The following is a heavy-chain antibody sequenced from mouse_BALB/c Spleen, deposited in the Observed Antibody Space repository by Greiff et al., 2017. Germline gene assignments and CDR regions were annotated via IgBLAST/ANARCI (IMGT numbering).Heavy chain of an antibody. D-gene: IGHD2-4*01. J-gene: IGHJ4*01. CDR1: GYTFTSYW. Sequence: VQLQQSGAELAKPGASVKMSCKASGYTFTSYWMHWVKQRPGQGLEWIGYINPSTGYTEYNQKFKDKATLTADKSSSTAYMQLSSLTSEDSAVYYCARGITRMDYWGQGTSVTVSS. V-gene: IGHV1-7*01. CDR3: ARGITRMDY. CDR2: INPSTGYT.